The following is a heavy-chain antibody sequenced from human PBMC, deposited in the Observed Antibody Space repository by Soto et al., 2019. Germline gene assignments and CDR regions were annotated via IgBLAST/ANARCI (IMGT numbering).Heavy chain of an antibody. CDR1: GFTFSSYS. J-gene: IGHJ6*02. V-gene: IGHV3-21*01. Sequence: GGSLRLSCAASGFTFSSYSMNWVRQAPGKGLEWVSSISSSSYIYYADSVKGRFTISRDNAKNSLYLQMNSLRAEDTAVYYCARRVVVVAATYYYYGMDVWGQGTTVTVSS. CDR2: ISSSSYI. D-gene: IGHD2-15*01. CDR3: ARRVVVVAATYYYYGMDV.